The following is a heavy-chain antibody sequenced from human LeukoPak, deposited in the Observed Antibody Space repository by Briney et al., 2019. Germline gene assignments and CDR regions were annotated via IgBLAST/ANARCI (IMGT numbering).Heavy chain of an antibody. D-gene: IGHD3-10*01. CDR1: GFTFSDYY. Sequence: GGSLRLSCAASGFTFSDYYMSWIRQAPGKGLEWVSYISSSGSTIYYADSVKGRFTISRDNAKNSLYLYMNSLRAEKTRVYYCARDGFITIVRGVMDYWGQGTLVTVSS. CDR2: ISSSGSTI. CDR3: ARDGFITIVRGVMDY. J-gene: IGHJ4*02. V-gene: IGHV3-11*04.